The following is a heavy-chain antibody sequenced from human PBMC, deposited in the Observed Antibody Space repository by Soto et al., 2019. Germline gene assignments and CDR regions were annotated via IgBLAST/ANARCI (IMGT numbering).Heavy chain of an antibody. Sequence: QGQLQQSGPGLVKPSQTLSLTCAISGDSVSSDITSWNWIRQSPSRGLEWLGRTYYRSKWVHDYASSEKDRSTITPDTSKNQSSLKLNSRTPETTAVYYCARAYALEVSGQGTVVTVSS. V-gene: IGHV6-1*01. CDR2: TYYRSKWVH. J-gene: IGHJ3*01. CDR1: GDSVSSDITS. CDR3: ARAYALEV.